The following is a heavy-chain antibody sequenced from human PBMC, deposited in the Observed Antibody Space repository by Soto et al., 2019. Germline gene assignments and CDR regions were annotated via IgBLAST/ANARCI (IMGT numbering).Heavy chain of an antibody. CDR2: ISAYNVNT. CDR1: GYTFTSYG. D-gene: IGHD2-2*01. CDR3: ARGMKDYSSTSCYYNWFDT. Sequence: GASVKVSCTASGYTFTSYGISWVRKAPGQGLEWMGWISAYNVNTHYEQKLQGSVTMTTDTSTSTAYIELFSLRSDETAVYYCARGMKDYSSTSCYYNWFDTWGQGTVDTVSS. J-gene: IGHJ5*02. V-gene: IGHV1-18*01.